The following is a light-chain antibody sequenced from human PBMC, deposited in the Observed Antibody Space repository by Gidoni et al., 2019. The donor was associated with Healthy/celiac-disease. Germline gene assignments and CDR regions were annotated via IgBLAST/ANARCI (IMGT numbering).Light chain of an antibody. Sequence: EIVLTQSPATLSLSPGERDTLSCRASQSVSSYLAWYQQKPGQAPRLLIYDASNRATGIPARFSGSGSGTDFTLTISSLGPEDFAVYYCQQRSNWPRLTFGGGTKVEIK. J-gene: IGKJ4*01. CDR2: DAS. CDR1: QSVSSY. V-gene: IGKV3-11*01. CDR3: QQRSNWPRLT.